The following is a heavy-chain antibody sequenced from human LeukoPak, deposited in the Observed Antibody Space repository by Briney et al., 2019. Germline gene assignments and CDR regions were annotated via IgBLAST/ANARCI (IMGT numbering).Heavy chain of an antibody. D-gene: IGHD5-18*01. CDR2: ISGSGGST. V-gene: IGHV3-23*01. CDR1: GFTFSSYA. J-gene: IGHJ4*02. Sequence: AGGSLRLSCAASGFTFSSYAMSWVRQAPGKGLEWVSAISGSGGSTYYADSVKGRFTISRDNSKNTLYLQMNSLRAEDTAVYYCANLRSYDHYFDYWGQGTLVTVSS. CDR3: ANLRSYDHYFDY.